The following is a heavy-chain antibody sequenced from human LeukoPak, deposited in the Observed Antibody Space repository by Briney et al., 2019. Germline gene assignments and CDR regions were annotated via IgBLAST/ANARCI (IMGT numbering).Heavy chain of an antibody. D-gene: IGHD1-1*01. CDR3: ARSENADNWLPYFDY. CDR2: ISSSGTTI. Sequence: GGSLRLSCAASGFTFISYEMNWVRQAPGKGLEWVSYISSSGTTIHYADSVKGRFTVSRDNAKNTLYLQMNSLRDEDTAVYYCARSENADNWLPYFDYWGQGTLVTVSS. V-gene: IGHV3-48*03. J-gene: IGHJ4*02. CDR1: GFTFISYE.